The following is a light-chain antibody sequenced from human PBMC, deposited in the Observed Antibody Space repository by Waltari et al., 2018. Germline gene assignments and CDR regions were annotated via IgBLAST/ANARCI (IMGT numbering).Light chain of an antibody. CDR1: QYINND. J-gene: IGKJ4*01. V-gene: IGKV1-27*01. CDR2: AAS. Sequence: DIQITQSPSSLSTSVGDRVTIPCRASQYINNDLAWYQQKPGKVPKLLIYAASNLQSGVPSRFSGSGSGTDFTLTIASLQPEDVASYYCQKYDSVPLTFGGGTKVEIK. CDR3: QKYDSVPLT.